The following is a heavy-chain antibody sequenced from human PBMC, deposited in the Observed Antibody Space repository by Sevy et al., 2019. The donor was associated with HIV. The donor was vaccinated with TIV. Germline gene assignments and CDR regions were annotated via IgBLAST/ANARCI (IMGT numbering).Heavy chain of an antibody. CDR1: GGSISSGDYY. Sequence: SETLSLTCTVSGGSISSGDYYWSWMRQPPGKGLEWIGSIYYSGSTYYNPSLKSRVTISVDTSKNQFSLKLSSVTAADTAVYYCARGQWLVHDYWGQGTLVTVSS. D-gene: IGHD6-19*01. CDR3: ARGQWLVHDY. CDR2: IYYSGST. V-gene: IGHV4-39*01. J-gene: IGHJ4*02.